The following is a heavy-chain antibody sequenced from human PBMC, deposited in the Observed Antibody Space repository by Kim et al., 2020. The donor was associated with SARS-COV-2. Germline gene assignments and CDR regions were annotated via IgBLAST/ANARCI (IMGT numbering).Heavy chain of an antibody. Sequence: STNYNPSLKSRVTISVDTSKNQFSLKLSSVTAADTAVYYCARGGELPLDYWGQGTLVTVSS. CDR3: ARGGELPLDY. CDR2: ST. D-gene: IGHD3-10*01. V-gene: IGHV4-34*01. J-gene: IGHJ4*02.